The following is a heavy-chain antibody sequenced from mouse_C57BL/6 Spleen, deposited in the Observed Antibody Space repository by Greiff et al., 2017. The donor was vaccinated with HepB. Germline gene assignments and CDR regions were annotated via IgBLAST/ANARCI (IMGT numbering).Heavy chain of an antibody. CDR3: ARWGYFDV. V-gene: IGHV7-3*01. CDR2: IRNKANGYTT. Sequence: EVMLMESGGGLVQPGGSLSLSCAASGFTFTDYYMSWVRQPPGKALEWLGFIRNKANGYTTEYSASVKGRFTISRDNSQSILYLQMNALRAEDSATYYCARWGYFDVWGTGTTVTVSS. CDR1: GFTFTDYY. J-gene: IGHJ1*03.